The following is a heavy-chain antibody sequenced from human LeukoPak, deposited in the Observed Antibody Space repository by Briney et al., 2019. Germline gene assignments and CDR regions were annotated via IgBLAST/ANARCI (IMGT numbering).Heavy chain of an antibody. V-gene: IGHV3-23*01. CDR1: GFTFSSYA. CDR3: AKSLSVTMIVPNWFDP. J-gene: IGHJ5*02. CDR2: ISGSGGSS. D-gene: IGHD3-22*01. Sequence: GGSLRLSCAASGFTFSSYAMSWVRQAPGKGLEWVSAISGSGGSSYYADSVKGRFTISRDNSKNTLYLQMNSLRAEDTAVYYCAKSLSVTMIVPNWFDPWGQGTLVIVSS.